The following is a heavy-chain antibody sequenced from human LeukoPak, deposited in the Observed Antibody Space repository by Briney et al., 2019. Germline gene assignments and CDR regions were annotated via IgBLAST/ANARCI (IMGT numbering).Heavy chain of an antibody. V-gene: IGHV4-39*01. Sequence: PSETLSLTCTVSGGPISSSSYYWGWIRQPPGKGLEWIGSIYYSGSTYYNPSLKSRVTISVDTSKNQFPLKLSSVTAADTAVYYCARHREGQLGVPDAFDIWGQGTMVTVSS. CDR3: ARHREGQLGVPDAFDI. CDR1: GGPISSSSYY. J-gene: IGHJ3*02. CDR2: IYYSGST. D-gene: IGHD7-27*01.